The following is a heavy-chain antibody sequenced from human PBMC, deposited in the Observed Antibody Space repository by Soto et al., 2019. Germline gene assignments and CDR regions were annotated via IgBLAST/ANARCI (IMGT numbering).Heavy chain of an antibody. V-gene: IGHV1-69*02. CDR2: IIPLLDLA. J-gene: IGHJ4*02. Sequence: QVQLVQSGAEVKEPGSSVKVSCQASGGAFSSFTISWVRQAPGQGLEWMGRIIPLLDLANYSQRYQGRVTITADTSTTTAYMELSSLKSEDTVVYFCAKLGAHGGAGSKWGQGTLVIVSS. CDR3: AKLGAHGGAGSK. D-gene: IGHD3-10*01. CDR1: GGAFSSFT.